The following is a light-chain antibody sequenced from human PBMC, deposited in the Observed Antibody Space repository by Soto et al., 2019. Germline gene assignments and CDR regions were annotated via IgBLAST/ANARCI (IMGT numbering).Light chain of an antibody. CDR2: GES. CDR1: QSLSSSY. J-gene: IGKJ1*01. CDR3: QKYAGSPRT. V-gene: IGKV3-20*01. Sequence: ELVLTQYPGTLSLSPGESATLSCRDSQSLSSSYLAWYQQKTGQAPRILIYGESSRATGIPDRLSGSGSGTDFNLTISRLEPEDFAVYYCQKYAGSPRTCGQGTKVDIK.